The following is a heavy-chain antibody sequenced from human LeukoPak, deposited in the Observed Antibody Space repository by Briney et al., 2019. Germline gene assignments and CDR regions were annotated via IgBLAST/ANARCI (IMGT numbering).Heavy chain of an antibody. CDR3: ARSGPLYYYDSSGYYYFDY. CDR1: GFTFSNAW. CDR2: INHSGST. Sequence: GSLRLSCAASGFTFSNAWMSWVRQPPGKGLEWIGEINHSGSTNYNPSLKSRVTISVDTSKNQFSLKLSSVTAADTAVYYCARSGPLYYYDSSGYYYFDYWGQGTLVTVSS. J-gene: IGHJ4*02. V-gene: IGHV4-34*01. D-gene: IGHD3-22*01.